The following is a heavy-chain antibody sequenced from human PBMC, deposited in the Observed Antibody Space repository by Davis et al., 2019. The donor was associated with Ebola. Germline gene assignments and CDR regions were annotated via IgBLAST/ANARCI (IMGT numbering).Heavy chain of an antibody. CDR1: GGTFSSYA. CDR2: IIPILGIA. J-gene: IGHJ4*02. D-gene: IGHD2-8*02. CDR3: ARSATVSTGRFDY. V-gene: IGHV1-69*04. Sequence: SVKVSCKASGGTFSSYAISWVRQAPGQGLEWMGRIIPILGIANYAQKFQGRVTITADKSTSTAYMELSSLRSEDTAVYYCARSATVSTGRFDYWGQGTLVTVSS.